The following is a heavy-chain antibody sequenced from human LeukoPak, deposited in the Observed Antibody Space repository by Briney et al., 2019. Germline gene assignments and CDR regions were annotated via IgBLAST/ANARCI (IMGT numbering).Heavy chain of an antibody. Sequence: GGSLRLSCTASGFTFSTLAMSWVRQAPGKGLEWVSSISSRGDDTSYADSVKGRFTISRDNSKNTLYLQLNSLRVDDAAIYYCAKHRRSTLVTAYFDSWGQGTLVTVSS. J-gene: IGHJ4*02. V-gene: IGHV3-23*01. D-gene: IGHD2-21*02. CDR1: GFTFSTLA. CDR2: ISSRGDDT. CDR3: AKHRRSTLVTAYFDS.